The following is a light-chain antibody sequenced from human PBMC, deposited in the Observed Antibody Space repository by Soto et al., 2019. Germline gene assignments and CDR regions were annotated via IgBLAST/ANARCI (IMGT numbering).Light chain of an antibody. CDR1: QDIISS. CDR3: QQYNSYWT. V-gene: IGKV1-5*03. CDR2: KAS. J-gene: IGKJ1*01. Sequence: DIQLTQSPSFLSASVGDRVTITCRASQDIISSLAWYQQNPGKAPKLLIYKASSLESGVPSRFSGSGSGTEFTLTISSVQPDDFATYYCQQYNSYWTFGQGTKVEIK.